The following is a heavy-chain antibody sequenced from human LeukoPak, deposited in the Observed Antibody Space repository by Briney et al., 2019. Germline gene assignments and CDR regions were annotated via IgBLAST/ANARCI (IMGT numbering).Heavy chain of an antibody. CDR2: ISGSGGST. CDR3: ARDGTTAYAFDI. V-gene: IGHV3-23*01. D-gene: IGHD1-7*01. J-gene: IGHJ3*02. CDR1: GFTFSSYG. Sequence: GGSLRLTCAASGFTFSSYGMSWVRQAPGKGLEWVSAISGSGGSTYYADSVKGRFTISRDNSKNTLYLQMNSLRAEDTAVYYCARDGTTAYAFDIWGQGTMVTVSS.